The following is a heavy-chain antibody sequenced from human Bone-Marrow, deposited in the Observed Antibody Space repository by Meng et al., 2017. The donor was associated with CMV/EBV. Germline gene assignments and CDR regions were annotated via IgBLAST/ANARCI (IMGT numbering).Heavy chain of an antibody. J-gene: IGHJ6*02. CDR1: GYSISSGYY. CDR2: IYHSGST. CDR3: ARDLLYSSRQGGLDV. Sequence: SETLSLTCTVSGYSISSGYYWGWIRQPPGKGLEWIGSIYHSGSTYYNPSLKSRVTISVDTSKNQFSLKLSSVTAADTAVYYCARDLLYSSRQGGLDVWGQGTTVTVSS. D-gene: IGHD6-13*01. V-gene: IGHV4-38-2*02.